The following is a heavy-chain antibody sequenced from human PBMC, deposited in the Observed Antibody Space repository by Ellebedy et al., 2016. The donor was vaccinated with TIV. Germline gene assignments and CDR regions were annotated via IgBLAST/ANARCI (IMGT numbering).Heavy chain of an antibody. J-gene: IGHJ4*02. D-gene: IGHD4-23*01. V-gene: IGHV3-74*01. CDR1: GFTFSNYW. CDR2: INPDGTTT. Sequence: GGSLRLXCAASGFTFSNYWIHWVRQAPGEGLVWVSRINPDGTTTTYADSVKGRFTISRDNAENTLYLQMNNLRAEDTAVYYCARSGYFGGKGYYFDYWGQGTLVIVSS. CDR3: ARSGYFGGKGYYFDY.